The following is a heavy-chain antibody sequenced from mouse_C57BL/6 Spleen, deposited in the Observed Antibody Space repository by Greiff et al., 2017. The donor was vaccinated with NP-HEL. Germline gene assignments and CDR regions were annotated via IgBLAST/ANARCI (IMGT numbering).Heavy chain of an antibody. V-gene: IGHV5-4*03. CDR3: ARAGYDYDVWFAY. CDR1: GFTFSSYA. CDR2: ISDGGSYT. D-gene: IGHD2-4*01. J-gene: IGHJ3*01. Sequence: EVKLMESGGGLVKPGGSLKLSCAASGFTFSSYAMSWVRQTPEKRLEWVATISDGGSYTYYPDNVKGRYTISRDNAKNNLYLQMSHLKSEDTAMYYCARAGYDYDVWFAYWGQGTLVTVSA.